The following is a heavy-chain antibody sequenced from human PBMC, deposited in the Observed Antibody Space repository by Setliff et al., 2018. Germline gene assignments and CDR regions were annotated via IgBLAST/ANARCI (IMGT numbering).Heavy chain of an antibody. D-gene: IGHD6-19*01. J-gene: IGHJ6*03. CDR3: ARGPSGWSSATSRYYYYMDV. V-gene: IGHV1-69*13. CDR2: IIPIRGAA. CDR1: GGTFSNSA. Sequence: SVKVSCKAFGGTFSNSAINWVRQAPGQGLEWMGGIIPIRGAADYAQKFQGKVIITADGSTSSAYMVLTSLRSDDAAVYYCARGPSGWSSATSRYYYYMDVWGGGTTVTAP.